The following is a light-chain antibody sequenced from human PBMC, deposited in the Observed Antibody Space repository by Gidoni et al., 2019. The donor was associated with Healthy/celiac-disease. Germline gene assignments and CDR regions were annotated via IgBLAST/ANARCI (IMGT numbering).Light chain of an antibody. CDR2: WAS. V-gene: IGKV4-1*01. CDR3: QQYYSTPPWT. J-gene: IGKJ1*01. CDR1: QSVLYSSNNKNY. Sequence: DIVMTQSPDSLAGSLGERATINCKSSQSVLYSSNNKNYLAWYQQKPGQPPKLLIYWASTRESGVPARFSGSGSWTDFTLPISSLQAEDVAVYYCQQYYSTPPWTFGQGTKVEIK.